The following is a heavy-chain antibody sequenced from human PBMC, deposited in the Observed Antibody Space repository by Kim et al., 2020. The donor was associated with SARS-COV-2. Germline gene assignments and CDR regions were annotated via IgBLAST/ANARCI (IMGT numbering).Heavy chain of an antibody. CDR1: GFTFSSYS. CDR3: ATRYGSGSYSRDYYGMDV. D-gene: IGHD3-10*01. V-gene: IGHV3-21*01. CDR2: ISSSSYI. J-gene: IGHJ6*02. Sequence: GGSLRLSCAASGFTFSSYSMNWVRQAPGKGLEWVSSISSSSYIYYADSVKGRFTISRDNAKNSLYLQMNSLRAEDTAVYYCATRYGSGSYSRDYYGMDVWGQGTTVTVSS.